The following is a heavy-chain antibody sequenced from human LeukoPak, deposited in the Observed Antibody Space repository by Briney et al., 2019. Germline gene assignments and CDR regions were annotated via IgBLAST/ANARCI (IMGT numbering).Heavy chain of an antibody. J-gene: IGHJ4*02. Sequence: SETLSLTCTVSGGSISSYYWSWIRQPPGKGLEWIGYIYYSGSTNYNPSLKSRVTISVDTSKNQFSLKLSSVTAADTAVYYCARRHSSWYLPPVDYWGQGTLVTVSS. V-gene: IGHV4-59*12. D-gene: IGHD6-13*01. CDR2: IYYSGST. CDR1: GGSISSYY. CDR3: ARRHSSWYLPPVDY.